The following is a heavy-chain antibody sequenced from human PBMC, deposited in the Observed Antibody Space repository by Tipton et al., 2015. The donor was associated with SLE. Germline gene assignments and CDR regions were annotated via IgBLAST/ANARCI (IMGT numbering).Heavy chain of an antibody. CDR3: ANLRFLEWLCPLGC. J-gene: IGHJ4*02. CDR1: GGSISSSSYY. D-gene: IGHD3-3*01. CDR2: INHSGST. V-gene: IGHV4-39*07. Sequence: TLSLTCTVSGGSISSSSYYWGWIRQPPGKGLEWIGEINHSGSTNYNPSLKSRVTISVDTSKNQFSLKLSSVTAADTAVYYCANLRFLEWLCPLGCWGQGTLVTVSS.